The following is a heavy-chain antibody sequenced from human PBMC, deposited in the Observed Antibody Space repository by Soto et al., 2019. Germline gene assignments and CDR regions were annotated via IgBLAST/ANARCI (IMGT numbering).Heavy chain of an antibody. CDR1: GYSFTSNW. V-gene: IGHV5-51*01. D-gene: IGHD6-13*01. CDR2: IYPGDSDT. J-gene: IGHJ5*02. CDR3: ARVGIAAANTGWFDP. Sequence: PGESLKISCKGSGYSFTSNWIGWVRQMPGKGLELMGIIYPGDSDTRYSPSFQGQITISADKSITTAYLQWSSLKASDTAMYYCARVGIAAANTGWFDPWGQGTLVTVPQ.